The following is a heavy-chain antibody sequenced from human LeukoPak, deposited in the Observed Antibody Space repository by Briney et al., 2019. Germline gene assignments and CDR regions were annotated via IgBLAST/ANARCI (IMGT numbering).Heavy chain of an antibody. CDR2: ISFDGINK. V-gene: IGHV3-30*04. D-gene: IGHD3-10*01. CDR1: GFTFSSGA. CDR3: ARAGNYYGSGSDYAKIDS. J-gene: IGHJ4*02. Sequence: GGSLRLSCAASGFTFSSGAMHWVRQDPDKGLEWVALISFDGINKYYADSVKGRFTISRDNSKNTLYLQMDSLRAEDTAVYYCARAGNYYGSGSDYAKIDSWGQGTLVTVSS.